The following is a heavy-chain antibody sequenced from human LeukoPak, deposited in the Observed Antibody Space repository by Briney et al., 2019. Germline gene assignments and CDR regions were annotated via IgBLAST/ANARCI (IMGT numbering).Heavy chain of an antibody. D-gene: IGHD2-2*01. CDR2: IYYSGST. CDR3: AREGRVVDP. CDR1: GDSISRYY. Sequence: SETLSLTCTVSGDSISRYYWSWIRQPPGKGLEWIGYIYYSGSTNYNPSLKSRGTISVDTSKNQFSLKLSSVTAADTAVYYCAREGRVVDPWGQGTLVTVSS. J-gene: IGHJ5*02. V-gene: IGHV4-59*01.